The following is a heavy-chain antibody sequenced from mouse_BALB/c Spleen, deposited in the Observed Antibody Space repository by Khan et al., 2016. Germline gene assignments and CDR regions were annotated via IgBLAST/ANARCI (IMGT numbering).Heavy chain of an antibody. CDR3: ARTGDHPYYAMDY. Sequence: QIQLVQSGPELKKPGETVKISCKASEYTFTNYGMNWVKQAPGKGLKWMGWINTNTGEPTYAEEFKGRFAFSLEASASTAYLQINNLKNEDSATYFGARTGDHPYYAMDYWGQGTSVTVSA. J-gene: IGHJ4*01. CDR2: INTNTGEP. V-gene: IGHV9-3*02. CDR1: EYTFTNYG. D-gene: IGHD2-13*01.